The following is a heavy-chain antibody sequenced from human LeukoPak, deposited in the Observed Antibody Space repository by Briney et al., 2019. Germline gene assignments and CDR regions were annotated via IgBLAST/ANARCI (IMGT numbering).Heavy chain of an antibody. CDR3: ARDSRYGSGYYYYGMDV. D-gene: IGHD3-10*01. CDR2: IYYSGST. CDR1: GGSISSGDYY. Sequence: SETLSLTCPVSGGSISSGDYYWSWIRQHPGKGLEWIGYIYYSGSTYYSPSLKSRVSISVDTSKNQFSLKLSSVTAVDTAVYYCARDSRYGSGYYYYGMDVSGQGTTVTVSS. V-gene: IGHV4-31*03. J-gene: IGHJ6*02.